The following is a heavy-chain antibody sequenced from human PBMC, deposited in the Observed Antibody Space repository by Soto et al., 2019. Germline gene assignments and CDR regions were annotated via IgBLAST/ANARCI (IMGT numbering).Heavy chain of an antibody. Sequence: ESLKISCKGSGYSFTSYWIGWVRQMPGKGLEWMGIIYPGDSDTRYSPSFQGQVTISADKSISTAYLQWSSLKASDTAMYYCATSPSYYDSSGYYSDYWGQGTLVTVSS. V-gene: IGHV5-51*01. CDR3: ATSPSYYDSSGYYSDY. J-gene: IGHJ4*02. D-gene: IGHD3-22*01. CDR2: IYPGDSDT. CDR1: GYSFTSYW.